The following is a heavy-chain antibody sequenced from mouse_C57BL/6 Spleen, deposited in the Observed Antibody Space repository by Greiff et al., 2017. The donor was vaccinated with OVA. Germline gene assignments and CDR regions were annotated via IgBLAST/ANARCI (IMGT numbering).Heavy chain of an antibody. CDR2: ISSGSSTI. CDR3: ARGGDITTVMDY. CDR1: GFTFSDYG. J-gene: IGHJ4*01. V-gene: IGHV5-17*01. D-gene: IGHD1-1*01. Sequence: EVMLVESGGGLVKPGGSLKLSCAASGFTFSDYGMHWVRQAPEKGLEWVAYISSGSSTIYYADTVKGRFTISRDNTKNTLFLQMTSLRSEDTAMYYCARGGDITTVMDYWGQGTSVTVSS.